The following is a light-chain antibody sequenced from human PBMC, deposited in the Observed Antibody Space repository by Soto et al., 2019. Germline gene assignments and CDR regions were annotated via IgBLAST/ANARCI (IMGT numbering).Light chain of an antibody. J-gene: IGKJ5*01. CDR1: QGICDT. V-gene: IGKV3-15*01. CDR2: DTS. Sequence: IVLTQSPATLSVSPGEGATLSCRASQGICDTLAWDQQKPGQTQRLLIYDTSIRADGVPARFSGSVSGADLTLTIISLQSEDFAVYYCQQYNHWPPITFGQGTRVEIK. CDR3: QQYNHWPPIT.